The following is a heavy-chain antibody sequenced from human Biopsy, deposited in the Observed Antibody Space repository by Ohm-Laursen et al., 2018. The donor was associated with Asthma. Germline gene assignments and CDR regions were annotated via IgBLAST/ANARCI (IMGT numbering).Heavy chain of an antibody. J-gene: IGHJ4*02. CDR1: GFSFSDYY. D-gene: IGHD3/OR15-3a*01. Sequence: LRLSCAASGFSFSDYYMTWMRQAPGKGLEWVSSISSSGSTTYPAESVKGRFTISRDNAQKSLFLQMGSLRAEDTAIYYCARVFESSEWGPFYHFGLDVWGQGTLVTVSS. CDR3: ARVFESSEWGPFYHFGLDV. V-gene: IGHV3-11*01. CDR2: ISSSGSTT.